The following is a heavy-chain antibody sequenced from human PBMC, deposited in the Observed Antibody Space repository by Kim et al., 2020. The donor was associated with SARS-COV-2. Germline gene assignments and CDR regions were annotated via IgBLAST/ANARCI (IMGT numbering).Heavy chain of an antibody. CDR3: AKASALLAGEWFDP. J-gene: IGHJ5*02. Sequence: ADAVKGPFTHSRDKSKHTLYLQMSSRRAEDTAVYYCAKASALLAGEWFDPWGQGTLVTVSS. D-gene: IGHD3-10*01. V-gene: IGHV3-23*01.